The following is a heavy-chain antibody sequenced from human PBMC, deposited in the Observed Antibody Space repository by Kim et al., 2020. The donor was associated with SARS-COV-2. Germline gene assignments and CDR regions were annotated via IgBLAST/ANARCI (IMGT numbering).Heavy chain of an antibody. D-gene: IGHD3-3*01. CDR2: ISSSSSYI. J-gene: IGHJ3*02. CDR3: ARDGERESGYKYYDFWSGSDAFDI. V-gene: IGHV3-21*01. CDR1: GFTFSSYS. Sequence: GGSLRLSCAASGFTFSSYSMNWVRQAPGKGLEWVSSISSSSSYIYYADSVKGRFTISRDNAKNSLYLQMNSLRAEDTAVYYCARDGERESGYKYYDFWSGSDAFDIWGQGTMVTVSS.